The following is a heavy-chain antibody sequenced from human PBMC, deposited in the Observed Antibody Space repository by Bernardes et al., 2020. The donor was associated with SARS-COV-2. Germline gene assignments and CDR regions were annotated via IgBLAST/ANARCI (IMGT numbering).Heavy chain of an antibody. V-gene: IGHV1-18*01. J-gene: IGHJ6*01. D-gene: IGHD5-12*01. CDR1: GYSLSTYDYA. CDR3: ARGEVATLRMDV. CDR2: ISTYSGNT. Sequence: SVKVSCKASGYSLSTYDYAITWLRQAPGQGLEWMGWISTYSGNTHYAQNLQGRVTMTTDISTTTAYMELRSLRSDDTAVYYCARGEVATLRMDVWGQGTTVTVSS.